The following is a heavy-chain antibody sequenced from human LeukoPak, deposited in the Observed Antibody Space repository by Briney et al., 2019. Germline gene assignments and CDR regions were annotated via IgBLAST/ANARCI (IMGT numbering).Heavy chain of an antibody. CDR2: INPNSGGT. CDR3: ATRGGYSNAFDI. D-gene: IGHD4-11*01. CDR1: GYTFTGYY. Sequence: APVKVSCKASGYTFTGYYMHWVRQAPGQGLEWMGWINPNSGGTNYAQKFQGRVTMTRDTSISTAYMELSRLRSDDTAVYYCATRGGYSNAFDIWGQGTMVTVSS. V-gene: IGHV1-2*02. J-gene: IGHJ3*02.